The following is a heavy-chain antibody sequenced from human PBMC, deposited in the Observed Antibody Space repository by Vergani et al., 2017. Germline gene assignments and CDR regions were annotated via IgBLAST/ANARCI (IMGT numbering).Heavy chain of an antibody. J-gene: IGHJ4*02. CDR3: ASEDSSSWAGTPGFDY. CDR2: ISGSGGST. Sequence: EVQLLESGGGLVQPGGSLRLSCAASGFTFSSYAMSWVRQAPGKGLEWVSAISGSGGSTYYADSVKGRFTISRDNSKNTLYLQMNSLRAEDTAVYYCASEDSSSWAGTPGFDYWGQGTLVTVSS. V-gene: IGHV3-23*01. D-gene: IGHD6-13*01. CDR1: GFTFSSYA.